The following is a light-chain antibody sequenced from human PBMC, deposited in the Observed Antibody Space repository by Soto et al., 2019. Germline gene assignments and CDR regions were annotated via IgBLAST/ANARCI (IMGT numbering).Light chain of an antibody. CDR3: QQRSNWRIT. CDR1: QSVSSY. CDR2: GAS. V-gene: IGKV3-11*01. J-gene: IGKJ5*01. Sequence: EIVLTQSPATLSLSPGERATLSCRASQSVSSYLAWYQQKPGQAPRLLLYGASNRATGIPARFSGSGSGTDFTLTISSLEPEDFAVYYCQQRSNWRITFGQGSRLEIK.